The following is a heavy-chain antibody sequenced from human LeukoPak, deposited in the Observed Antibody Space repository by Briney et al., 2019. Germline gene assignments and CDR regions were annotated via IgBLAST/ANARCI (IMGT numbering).Heavy chain of an antibody. J-gene: IGHJ4*02. V-gene: IGHV4-39*01. Sequence: SETLSLTCTVSGGSVSSSSYYWGWIRQPPGKGLEWIGSIYYGGSTYYNPSLKSRVTISVDTSKNQFSLKLSSVTAADTAVYYCARHGTRGENFDYWGQGTLVTVSS. CDR2: IYYGGST. D-gene: IGHD3-16*01. CDR3: ARHGTRGENFDY. CDR1: GGSVSSSSYY.